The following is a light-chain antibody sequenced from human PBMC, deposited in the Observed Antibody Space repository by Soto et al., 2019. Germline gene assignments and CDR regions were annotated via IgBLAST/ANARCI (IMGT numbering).Light chain of an antibody. V-gene: IGKV3-15*01. CDR2: GAS. CDR1: QTISSN. CDR3: QHYSNWVGT. J-gene: IGKJ4*01. Sequence: EVVMTQSPATLSASPGERATLSCRANQTISSNLAWYQQKPGQAPRLLIYGASTRATGIPARFSGSGSGTDFTHTISSLQAEVFTVYYCQHYSNWVGTFGGGTKVEIK.